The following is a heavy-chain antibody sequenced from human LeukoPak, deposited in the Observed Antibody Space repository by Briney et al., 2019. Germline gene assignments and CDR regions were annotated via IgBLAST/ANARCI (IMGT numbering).Heavy chain of an antibody. D-gene: IGHD1-26*01. CDR2: INPNSGGT. Sequence: ASVQVSCQASGYTFTGYYIHWVRQAPGQGLEWMGWINPNSGGTNYARKFQDRVTMTSDTSISTAYMELSRLRSDDTALYYCARLWVNEAVGATYWGQGTLVTVSS. CDR1: GYTFTGYY. J-gene: IGHJ4*02. V-gene: IGHV1-2*02. CDR3: ARLWVNEAVGATY.